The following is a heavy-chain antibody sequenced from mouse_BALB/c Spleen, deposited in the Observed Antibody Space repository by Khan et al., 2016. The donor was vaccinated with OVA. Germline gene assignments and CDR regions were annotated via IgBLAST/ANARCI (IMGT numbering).Heavy chain of an antibody. CDR2: ISSGGHYT. CDR3: ARLAYYYNSEGFAY. J-gene: IGHJ3*01. V-gene: IGHV5-6*01. CDR1: GFTFSTYG. D-gene: IGHD1-1*01. Sequence: EVQLVESGGDFVKPGGSLKLSCAASGFTFSTYGMSWVRQTPDMRLEWVATISSGGHYTYYPDTVKGRFTISRDNAKNSLYLQMSSLKSEDTAIYYWARLAYYYNSEGFAYWGQGTLVTVSA.